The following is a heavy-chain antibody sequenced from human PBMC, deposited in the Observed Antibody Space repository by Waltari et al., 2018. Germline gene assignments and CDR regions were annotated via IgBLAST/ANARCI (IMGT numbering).Heavy chain of an antibody. Sequence: QVQLVESGGGVVQPGRSLRLSCAASGFTFISYGMHWVRQAPGKGLEWVAVISYDGSNKYYADSVKGRFTISRDNSKNTLYLQMNSLRAEDTAVYYCARGFDPWGQGTLVTVSS. J-gene: IGHJ5*02. CDR1: GFTFISYG. V-gene: IGHV3-30*03. CDR3: ARGFDP. CDR2: ISYDGSNK.